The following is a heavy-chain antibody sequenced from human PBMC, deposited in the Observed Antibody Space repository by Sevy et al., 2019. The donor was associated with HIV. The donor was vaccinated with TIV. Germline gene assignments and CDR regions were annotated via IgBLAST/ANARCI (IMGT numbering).Heavy chain of an antibody. CDR2: ISSSSSYI. CDR1: GFTFSSYS. V-gene: IGHV3-21*01. Sequence: GGSLRLSCAASGFTFSSYSMNWVRQAPGKGLEWVSSISSSSSYIYYADSVKGRFTISRDNAKNSLYLQMNSLRAEDTAVYYCARDFSPYSSSWWGADAFDIWGQGTMVTVSS. D-gene: IGHD6-13*01. J-gene: IGHJ3*02. CDR3: ARDFSPYSSSWWGADAFDI.